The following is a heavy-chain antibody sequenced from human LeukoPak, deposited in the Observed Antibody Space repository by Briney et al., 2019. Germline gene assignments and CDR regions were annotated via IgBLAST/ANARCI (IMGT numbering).Heavy chain of an antibody. J-gene: IGHJ6*04. CDR1: GYTFTSYG. CDR3: ARDYQGCGELFDYYYYGMDV. D-gene: IGHD3-10*01. V-gene: IGHV1-18*04. Sequence: ASVKVSCKASGYTFTSYGISWVRQAPGQGLEWMGLISAYNGNTNYAQKLQGRVTMTTDTSTSTAYMELRSLRSDATAVYYCARDYQGCGELFDYYYYGMDVWGKGTTVTVSS. CDR2: ISAYNGNT.